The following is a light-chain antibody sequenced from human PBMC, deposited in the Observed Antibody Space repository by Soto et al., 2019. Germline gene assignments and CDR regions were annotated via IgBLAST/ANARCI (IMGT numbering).Light chain of an antibody. CDR3: QSFDTRLSGSRV. V-gene: IGLV1-40*01. CDR1: SSNLGAGYH. Sequence: QSVLTQPPSVSGAPGQTVTISCTGSSSNLGAGYHAHWYQQLPGTAPKLLIYGNNNRPSGVPDRFSGSKSGTSASLAITGLQAEDEADYYCQSFDTRLSGSRVFGGGTKLTVL. J-gene: IGLJ3*02. CDR2: GNN.